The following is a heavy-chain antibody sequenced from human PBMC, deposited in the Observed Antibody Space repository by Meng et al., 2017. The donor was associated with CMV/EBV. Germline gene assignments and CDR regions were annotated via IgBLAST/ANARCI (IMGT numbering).Heavy chain of an antibody. Sequence: ASVKVSCKASGYTFTGYYIQWVRQAPGQGLEWMGWSNPNSGETNYAQKFQGRVTMTRDTSISTADMEVSRLRPDDTAVYYCARSSSSGSAYGMDVWGQGTTVTVSS. CDR1: GYTFTGYY. D-gene: IGHD3-10*01. CDR2: SNPNSGET. V-gene: IGHV1-2*02. J-gene: IGHJ6*02. CDR3: ARSSSSGSAYGMDV.